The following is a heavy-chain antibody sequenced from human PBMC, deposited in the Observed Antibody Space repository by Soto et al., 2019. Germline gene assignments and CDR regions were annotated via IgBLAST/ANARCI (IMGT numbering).Heavy chain of an antibody. CDR3: ARDRFSLGYCSSTSCYGAFDI. CDR2: IIPIFGTA. CDR1: GGTFSSYA. V-gene: IGHV1-69*13. Sequence: ASVKVSCKASGGTFSSYAISWVRQAPGQGLEWMGGIIPIFGTANYAQKFQGRVTITADESTSTAYMELSSLRPEDTAVYYCARDRFSLGYCSSTSCYGAFDIWGQGTMVTVSS. D-gene: IGHD2-2*01. J-gene: IGHJ3*02.